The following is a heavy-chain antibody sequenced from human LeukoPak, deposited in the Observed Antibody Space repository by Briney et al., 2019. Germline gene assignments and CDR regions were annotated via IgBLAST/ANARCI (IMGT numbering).Heavy chain of an antibody. J-gene: IGHJ6*02. Sequence: ASVKVSCTASGYTSTSLDINWVRQATGQGLEWMGWINPKSGYSGYAQQFQGRVTITRDTSISTAYMELSSLRSEDTAVYYCARAPDSSGYYYVRNGMDVWGQGTTVTVSS. D-gene: IGHD3-22*01. CDR1: GYTSTSLD. CDR2: INPKSGYS. V-gene: IGHV1-8*03. CDR3: ARAPDSSGYYYVRNGMDV.